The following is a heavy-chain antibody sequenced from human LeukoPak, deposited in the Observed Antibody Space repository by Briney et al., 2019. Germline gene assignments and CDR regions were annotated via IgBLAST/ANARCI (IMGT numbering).Heavy chain of an antibody. J-gene: IGHJ4*02. V-gene: IGHV3-30*04. CDR1: GFGLGSYN. CDR2: ISFNGNDK. CDR3: ARVYGSEIDY. D-gene: IGHD3-10*01. Sequence: PGRSLRLSCAGSGFGLGSYNMYWIRQAPGKGLEWVTLISFNGNDKKYADSVKGRFTVSRDNSRNTVFLQMNSLRPEDTGLYYCARVYGSEIDYWGQGIQAIVSS.